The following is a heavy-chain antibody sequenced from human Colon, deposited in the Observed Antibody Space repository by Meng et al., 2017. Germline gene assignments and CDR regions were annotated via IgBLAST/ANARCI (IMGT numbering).Heavy chain of an antibody. J-gene: IGHJ2*01. CDR2: INTHTGNP. CDR3: ARGGPYPDSSGFRWYFDL. V-gene: IGHV7-4-1*02. D-gene: IGHD3-22*01. Sequence: QWQLVQSGSVLKKPGASVKVSCKASGYTFNNYAINWVRQAPGQGLEWIGWINTHTGNPTYGQGFTGRFVLSSDTSVSTANLQISSLKAEDTAVYYCARGGPYPDSSGFRWYFDLWGRGTLVTVSS. CDR1: GYTFNNYA.